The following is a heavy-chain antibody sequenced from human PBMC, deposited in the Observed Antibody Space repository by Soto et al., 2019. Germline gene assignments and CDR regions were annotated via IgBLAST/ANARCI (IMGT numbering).Heavy chain of an antibody. D-gene: IGHD3-9*01. J-gene: IGHJ6*02. Sequence: ASVKVSCKASGYTFTSYGISWVRQAPGQGLEWMGWISAYNGNTNYAQKLQGRVTMTTDTSTSTAYMELRSLRSDDTAVYYCARGYYDILTAFGDYYSYATDVWGQATTATV. CDR2: ISAYNGNT. V-gene: IGHV1-18*04. CDR1: GYTFTSYG. CDR3: ARGYYDILTAFGDYYSYATDV.